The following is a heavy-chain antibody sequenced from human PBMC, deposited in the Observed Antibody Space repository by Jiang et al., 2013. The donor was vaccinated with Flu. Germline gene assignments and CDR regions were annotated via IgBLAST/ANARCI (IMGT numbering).Heavy chain of an antibody. V-gene: IGHV4-30-4*01. J-gene: IGHJ3*02. D-gene: IGHD3-10*02. CDR2: IYYSDNTYY. CDR1: GGSLKTGDFY. CDR3: AGATSVTMWAFAI. Sequence: GPGLVKSSQTLSLSCTVSGGSLKTGDFYWTWIRQSPGKGLECIGYIYYSDNTYYYYNPSLKSRLTISVDTSKNQFSLRLTSVTAADTATYYCAGATSVTMWAFAIWGQGTKVIVSS.